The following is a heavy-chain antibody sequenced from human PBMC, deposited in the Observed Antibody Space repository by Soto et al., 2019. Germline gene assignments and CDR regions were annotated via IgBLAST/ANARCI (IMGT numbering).Heavy chain of an antibody. V-gene: IGHV3-15*01. J-gene: IGHJ6*03. D-gene: IGHD6-6*01. Sequence: GGSLRLSCAASGFTFSNAWMSWVRQAPGKGLEWVGRIKSKTDGGTTDYAAPVKGRFTISRDDSKNTLYLQMNSLKTEDTAVYYCTAPAYSSSSLGDYYMDVWGKGTTVTVSS. CDR3: TAPAYSSSSLGDYYMDV. CDR2: IKSKTDGGTT. CDR1: GFTFSNAW.